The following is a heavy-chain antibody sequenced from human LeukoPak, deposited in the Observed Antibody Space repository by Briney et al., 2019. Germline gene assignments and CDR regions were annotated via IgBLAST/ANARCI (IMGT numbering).Heavy chain of an antibody. CDR1: GFTFSSYA. J-gene: IGHJ4*02. Sequence: PGGSLRLSCAASGFTFSSYAMTWVRQAPGKGLEWVSFMSGSGGSTYYADSVKGRFTVSRDNSKNTLYLQMNSLRAEDTAVYYCAKVDILTGFSLGYWGQGTLATVSS. CDR3: AKVDILTGFSLGY. D-gene: IGHD3-9*01. V-gene: IGHV3-23*01. CDR2: MSGSGGST.